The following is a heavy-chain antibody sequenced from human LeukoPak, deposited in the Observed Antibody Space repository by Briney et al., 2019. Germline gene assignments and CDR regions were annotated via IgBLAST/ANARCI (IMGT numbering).Heavy chain of an antibody. J-gene: IGHJ4*02. D-gene: IGHD3-22*01. V-gene: IGHV1-18*01. Sequence: ASVKVSCKASGYTFTSYGISWVRQAPGQGLEWMGWISAYNGNTNYAQKLQGRVTMTTDTSTSTAYMELSSLRSEDTAVYYCARGFYYDSSDYYPYYFDYWGQGTLVTVSS. CDR3: ARGFYYDSSDYYPYYFDY. CDR1: GYTFTSYG. CDR2: ISAYNGNT.